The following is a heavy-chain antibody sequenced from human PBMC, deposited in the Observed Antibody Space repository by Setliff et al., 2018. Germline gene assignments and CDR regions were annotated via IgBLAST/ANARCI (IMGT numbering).Heavy chain of an antibody. J-gene: IGHJ5*02. CDR2: ISAAGGTH. Sequence: GGSLRLSCAASGFNFKTYAMNWVRLAPGKGLEWISTISAAGGTHYYADSVEGRSTISRGNSDNTLYLQMNSLRVDDTAVYYCTSSTYNYQGNWRFDPWGQGTLVTVSS. V-gene: IGHV3-23*01. D-gene: IGHD5-18*01. CDR1: GFNFKTYA. CDR3: TSSTYNYQGNWRFDP.